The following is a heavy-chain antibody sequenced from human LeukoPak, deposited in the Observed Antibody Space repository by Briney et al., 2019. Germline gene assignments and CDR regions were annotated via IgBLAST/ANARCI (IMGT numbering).Heavy chain of an antibody. CDR3: ARRSYSSGYYYFDS. J-gene: IGHJ4*02. V-gene: IGHV4-59*08. D-gene: IGHD3-22*01. CDR2: IYYSGST. Sequence: PSETLSLTCTVSGGSISSYYWSWIRQPPGKGLEWIGYIYYSGSTNYNPSLKSRVTISVDTSKNQFSLNLSSVTAADTAVYYCARRSYSSGYYYFDSWGQGTLVTVSS. CDR1: GGSISSYY.